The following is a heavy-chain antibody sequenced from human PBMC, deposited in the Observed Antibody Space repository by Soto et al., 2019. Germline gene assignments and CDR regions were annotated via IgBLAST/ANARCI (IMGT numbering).Heavy chain of an antibody. Sequence: QVQLVESGGGVVQPGRSLRLSCAASGFTFSSYAMHWVRQAPGKGLEWVAVISYDGSNKYYADSVKGRFTISRDNSKNTLYLQMNSLRAEDTAVYYCARAVSYYDILTGYSATYYFDYWGQGTLVTVSS. CDR2: ISYDGSNK. V-gene: IGHV3-30-3*01. J-gene: IGHJ4*02. D-gene: IGHD3-9*01. CDR1: GFTFSSYA. CDR3: ARAVSYYDILTGYSATYYFDY.